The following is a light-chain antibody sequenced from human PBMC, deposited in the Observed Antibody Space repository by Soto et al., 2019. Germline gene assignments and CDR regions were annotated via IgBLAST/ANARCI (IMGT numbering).Light chain of an antibody. V-gene: IGLV1-40*01. CDR2: AYT. Sequence: QAVLTQPTSVSGAPGQRVTISCTGSNSNIGAGYDLHWYQQFPGAAPKLLIFAYTNRPSGVPDRFSGSKSGTSASLAITGLQADYEADYYCQSFDSSLTAWVFGGGTKLTVL. CDR1: NSNIGAGYD. CDR3: QSFDSSLTAWV. J-gene: IGLJ3*02.